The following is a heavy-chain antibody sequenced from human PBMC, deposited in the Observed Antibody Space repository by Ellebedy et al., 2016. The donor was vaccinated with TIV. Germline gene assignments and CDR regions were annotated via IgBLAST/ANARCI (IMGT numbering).Heavy chain of an antibody. D-gene: IGHD4-23*01. CDR1: GFIFTRYG. CDR3: TREARWGNWYFDL. CDR2: IASDGGAT. Sequence: PGGSLRLSCAASGFIFTRYGIQWVRQAPGKGLEWIGVIASDGGATVYADFVRGRFTLSRDSSRNTVYLQMNSLSPDDTAVYYCTREARWGNWYFDLWGRGTLVAVST. J-gene: IGHJ2*01. V-gene: IGHV3-30*03.